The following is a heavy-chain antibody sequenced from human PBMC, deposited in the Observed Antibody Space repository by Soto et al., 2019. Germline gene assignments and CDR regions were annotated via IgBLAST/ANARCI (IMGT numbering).Heavy chain of an antibody. CDR2: ISHSGIT. CDR3: ARVLRGWFDP. V-gene: IGHV4-4*02. J-gene: IGHJ5*02. CDR1: GGSITSANW. Sequence: SETLSLTCAVSGGSITSANWWTWVRQPPGGGLEWIGEISHSGITNYKASLKSRVTMSVDKTKNDVSLKLTSVTAADTAVYYCARVLRGWFDPRGPRTPVPVSS.